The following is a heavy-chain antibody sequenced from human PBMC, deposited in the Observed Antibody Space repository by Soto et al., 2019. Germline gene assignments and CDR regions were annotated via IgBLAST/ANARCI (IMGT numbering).Heavy chain of an antibody. J-gene: IGHJ6*02. CDR1: GGSISSGGYY. CDR3: ARGSRGYYYGMDV. Sequence: SETLSLTCTVSGGSISSGGYYWSWIRQHPGKGLEWIGYIYYSGSTYYNPSLKSRVTISVDTSKNQFSLKLSSVTAADTAVYYCARGSRGYYYGMDVWGQGTTVTVSS. V-gene: IGHV4-31*03. CDR2: IYYSGST. D-gene: IGHD3-22*01.